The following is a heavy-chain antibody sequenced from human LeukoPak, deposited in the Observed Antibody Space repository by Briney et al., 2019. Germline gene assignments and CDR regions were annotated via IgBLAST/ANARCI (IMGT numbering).Heavy chain of an antibody. D-gene: IGHD1-1*01. V-gene: IGHV4-4*07. CDR2: IYSTGST. CDR1: GGSISGHY. CDR3: ARDRGAFNWKDDGFDL. J-gene: IGHJ3*01. Sequence: SETLSLTCSLSGGSISGHYWSWLRQPAGQRLEWIGLIYSTGSTIYNPSLESRITMSIDTSKNQFSLNLTSVTAADTALYFCARDRGAFNWKDDGFDLWGQGTRVTVSS.